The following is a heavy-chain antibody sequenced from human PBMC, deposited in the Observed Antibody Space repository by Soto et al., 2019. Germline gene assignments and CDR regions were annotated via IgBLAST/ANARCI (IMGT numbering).Heavy chain of an antibody. CDR1: GFTFSSYA. CDR3: AKGVVGPTEGRFDY. CDR2: ISGSAGST. Sequence: EVHLLESGGGLVQPGGSLRLSCAASGFTFSSYAMSWVRQAPGKGLEWVSGISGSAGSTYYADSVKGRFTISRDNSKNTLYLQMNSLRAEDTAAYYCAKGVVGPTEGRFDYWGQGTLVTVSS. D-gene: IGHD1-26*01. V-gene: IGHV3-23*01. J-gene: IGHJ4*02.